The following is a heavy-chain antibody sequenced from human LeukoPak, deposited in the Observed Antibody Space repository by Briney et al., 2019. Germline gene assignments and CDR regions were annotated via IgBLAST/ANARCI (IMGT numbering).Heavy chain of an antibody. CDR3: TRQSVTMVRGVIGWFDP. D-gene: IGHD3-10*01. V-gene: IGHV3-23*01. CDR1: GFTLSNYA. J-gene: IGHJ5*02. Sequence: GGSLRLSCAASGFTLSNYAMNWVRQAPGKGLEWVSSINGSGDKTYYADSVKGRFTISRDNSKNTLYLQMNSLRAEDTAVYYCTRQSVTMVRGVIGWFDPWGQGTLVTVSS. CDR2: INGSGDKT.